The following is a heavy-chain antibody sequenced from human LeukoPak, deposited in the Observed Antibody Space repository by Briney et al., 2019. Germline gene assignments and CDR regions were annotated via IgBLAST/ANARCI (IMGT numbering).Heavy chain of an antibody. CDR1: GFTFSSYS. J-gene: IGHJ4*02. CDR2: ISSSSSTI. Sequence: GGSLRLSCAASGFTFSSYSMNWVRQAPGKGLEWVSYISSSSSTIYYADSVKGRFTISRDNAKNSLYLQMNSLRAEDTAVYYCARDRYDILTGYVNFDYWGQGTLVTVSS. CDR3: ARDRYDILTGYVNFDY. D-gene: IGHD3-9*01. V-gene: IGHV3-48*01.